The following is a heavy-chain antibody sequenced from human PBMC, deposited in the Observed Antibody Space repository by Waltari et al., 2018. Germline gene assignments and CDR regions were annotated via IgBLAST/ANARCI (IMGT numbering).Heavy chain of an antibody. D-gene: IGHD2-21*02. V-gene: IGHV3-9*01. CDR2: ISWNSGNI. Sequence: EVQLVESGGGLVQPGRSLRLSCAASGFTFDDYGMHWVRQAPGKGLEWVSSISWNSGNIGYADSVKGRFTISRDNAKNSLYLQMNSLRAEDTALYYCAKEGVTATLRTIYGMDVWGQGTTVTVSS. CDR1: GFTFDDYG. CDR3: AKEGVTATLRTIYGMDV. J-gene: IGHJ6*02.